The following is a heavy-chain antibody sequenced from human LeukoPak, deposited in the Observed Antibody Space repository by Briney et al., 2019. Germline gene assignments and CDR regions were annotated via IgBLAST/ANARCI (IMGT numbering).Heavy chain of an antibody. J-gene: IGHJ3*02. V-gene: IGHV4-61*02. Sequence: SQTRSLTCTVSGGSISSGSYYWSWIRQPAGRGLEWIGRIYTSGSTNYNPSLKSRATISVDTSKNQFSLKLSSVTAADTIVYYCARSSGYYYDSSGPGAFDIWGQGTMVTVS. CDR2: IYTSGST. CDR3: ARSSGYYYDSSGPGAFDI. CDR1: GGSISSGSYY. D-gene: IGHD3-22*01.